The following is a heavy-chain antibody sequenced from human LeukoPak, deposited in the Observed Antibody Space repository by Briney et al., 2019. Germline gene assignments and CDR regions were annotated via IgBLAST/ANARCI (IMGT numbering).Heavy chain of an antibody. D-gene: IGHD3-22*01. CDR1: GFTFSSYS. V-gene: IGHV3-48*01. CDR2: ISSSSSTI. J-gene: IGHJ4*02. Sequence: QTGGSLRLSCAASGFTFSSYSMNWVRQAPGKGLEWVSYISSSSSTIYYADSVKGRFTISRDNAKNSLYLQMNSLRAEDTAVYYCARDVNYDSSGYYHWGQGTLVTVSS. CDR3: ARDVNYDSSGYYH.